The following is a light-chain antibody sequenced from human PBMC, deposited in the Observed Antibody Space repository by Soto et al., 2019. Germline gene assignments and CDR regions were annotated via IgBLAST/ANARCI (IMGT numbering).Light chain of an antibody. J-gene: IGKJ1*01. Sequence: EIVLTQSPGTLSLSPGERATLSCRASQSVSGSYLTWYQQKPGQAPRLLIYGASNRAAGIPARFSGSGSGTDFTLTISRLEPEDFAVYYCQQYGSSQWTFGQGTKVEIK. V-gene: IGKV3-20*01. CDR3: QQYGSSQWT. CDR2: GAS. CDR1: QSVSGSY.